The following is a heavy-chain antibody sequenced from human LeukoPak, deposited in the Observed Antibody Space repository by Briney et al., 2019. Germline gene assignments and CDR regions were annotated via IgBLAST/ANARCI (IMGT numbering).Heavy chain of an antibody. CDR3: ARDVPPYSSSWYLLPPSYYYYYYMDV. D-gene: IGHD6-13*01. V-gene: IGHV1-2*02. CDR1: GYTFTGYY. J-gene: IGHJ6*03. Sequence: ASVKVSCKASGYTFTGYYMHWVRQAPGQGLEWMGWINPNSGGTNYAQKFQGRVTMTRDTSISTAYMELSRLRSDDTAVYYCARDVPPYSSSWYLLPPSYYYYYYMDVWGKGTTVTVSS. CDR2: INPNSGGT.